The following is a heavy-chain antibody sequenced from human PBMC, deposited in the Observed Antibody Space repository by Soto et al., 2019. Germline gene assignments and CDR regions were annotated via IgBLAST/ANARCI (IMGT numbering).Heavy chain of an antibody. J-gene: IGHJ4*02. CDR3: ARALAAGGTGGLTYYFDF. CDR1: GFSFSSYA. CDR2: ITVRGHTT. V-gene: IGHV3-23*01. D-gene: IGHD6-13*01. Sequence: EVQLLESGGDLVQPGGSLRLSCGASGFSFSSYAMGWVRQVPEKGLEWLSVITVRGHTTYYADSVRGRFTISRDESRETLYLQLNSLRGEDTAVYFCARALAAGGTGGLTYYFDFWGQGTLVTVSP.